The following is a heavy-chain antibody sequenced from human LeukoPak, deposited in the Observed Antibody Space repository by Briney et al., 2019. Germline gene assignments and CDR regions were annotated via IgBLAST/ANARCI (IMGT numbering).Heavy chain of an antibody. J-gene: IGHJ6*03. CDR2: INRDGSST. Sequence: AGSLRLSCAASGFTFSSYWMQWLRQAPGKGRLWVSRINRDGSSTGYADSVQGRFTISRDNAKHTLYLQMNSLRAEDTAVYYCAREGPTVTTHMDVWGKGTTVTVSS. CDR1: GFTFSSYW. CDR3: AREGPTVTTHMDV. D-gene: IGHD4-17*01. V-gene: IGHV3-74*01.